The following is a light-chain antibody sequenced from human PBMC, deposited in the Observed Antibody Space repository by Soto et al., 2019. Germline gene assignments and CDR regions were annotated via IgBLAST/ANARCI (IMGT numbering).Light chain of an antibody. Sequence: QSALTQPRSVSGSPGQSVTISCTGTSSDVGGYNYVSWYQQHPGKAPKLMIYDVSKWPSGVPDLFSGSKSGNTASLTISGLQAEDEADYYCCLYAGNSLWVFGGGTKLTVL. V-gene: IGLV2-11*01. CDR3: CLYAGNSLWV. CDR2: DVS. J-gene: IGLJ3*02. CDR1: SSDVGGYNY.